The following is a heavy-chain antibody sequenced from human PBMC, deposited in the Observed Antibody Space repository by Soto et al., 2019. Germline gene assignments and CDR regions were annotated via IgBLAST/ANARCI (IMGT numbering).Heavy chain of an antibody. J-gene: IGHJ2*01. V-gene: IGHV3-23*01. CDR1: GLTFRNYA. D-gene: IGHD6-13*01. Sequence: EVHLLESGGGLVQPGGSLRLSCAASGLTFRNYAMGWVRQAPGKGLEWVSAITATGDRAQYIDSVRGRFTISRDNSQNTLYMQMKSLRAEDTAVYFCAKDLRGPEAGTWYFDLWGRGSLVNVSS. CDR3: AKDLRGPEAGTWYFDL. CDR2: ITATGDRA.